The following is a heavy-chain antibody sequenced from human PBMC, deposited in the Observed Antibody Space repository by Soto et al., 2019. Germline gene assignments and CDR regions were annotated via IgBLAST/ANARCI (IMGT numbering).Heavy chain of an antibody. CDR1: GGSISSYY. Sequence: QVQLQESGPGLVKPSETLSLTCTVSGGSISSYYWSWIRQPPGKGLEWIGYIYYSGSTNYNPSLRSRVTISVDSSKNQFSLKRSSVTAADTAVYYGARGPKGLNWFDPWGQGTLVTVSS. D-gene: IGHD5-12*01. J-gene: IGHJ5*02. CDR2: IYYSGST. CDR3: ARGPKGLNWFDP. V-gene: IGHV4-59*01.